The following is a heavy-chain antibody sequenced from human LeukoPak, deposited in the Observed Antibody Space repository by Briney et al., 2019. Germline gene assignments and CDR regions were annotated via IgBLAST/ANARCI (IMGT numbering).Heavy chain of an antibody. V-gene: IGHV3-21*01. D-gene: IGHD3-22*01. CDR3: ARDDGRYYDSSGWDY. J-gene: IGHJ4*02. CDR1: GFTFSSYS. Sequence: PGGSLRLSCAASGFTFSSYSMNWVRQAPGKGLEWVSSISSSSSYIYSADSVKGRFTISRDNAKNSLYLQMNSLRAEDTAVYYCARDDGRYYDSSGWDYWGQGTLVTVSS. CDR2: ISSSSSYI.